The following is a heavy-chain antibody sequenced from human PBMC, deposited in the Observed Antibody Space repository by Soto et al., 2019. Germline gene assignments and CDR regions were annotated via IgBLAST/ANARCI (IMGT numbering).Heavy chain of an antibody. V-gene: IGHV3-30*18. CDR2: ISYDGSNK. CDR1: GFTFSSYG. CDR3: AKEDGDRPMYSSGWSSDY. J-gene: IGHJ4*02. D-gene: IGHD6-19*01. Sequence: QVPLVESGGGVVKPGRSLRLSCAASGFTFSSYGIHWVRQAPGKGLEWVAVISYDGSNKYYADSVKGRFTISRDNSKSTLYLQMNSLRAEDTAVYYCAKEDGDRPMYSSGWSSDYWGQGTLVTVSS.